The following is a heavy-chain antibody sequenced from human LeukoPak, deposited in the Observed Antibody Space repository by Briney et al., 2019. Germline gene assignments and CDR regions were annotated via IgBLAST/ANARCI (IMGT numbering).Heavy chain of an antibody. CDR2: ISSSADST. CDR1: GFTFSSYA. V-gene: IGHV3-23*01. D-gene: IGHD4-23*01. CDR3: AKPLEKYTYGGNFDY. J-gene: IGHJ4*02. Sequence: GGSLRLSCEASGFTFSSYAMSWVRQAPGKGLAWVSVISSSADSTYYADSVKGRFTISRDNSKNTLYLQMNNLRAEDTAVYYCAKPLEKYTYGGNFDYWGQGILVTVS.